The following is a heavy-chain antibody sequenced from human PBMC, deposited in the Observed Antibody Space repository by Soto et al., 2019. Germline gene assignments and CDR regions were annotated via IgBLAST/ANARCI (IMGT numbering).Heavy chain of an antibody. J-gene: IGHJ6*02. V-gene: IGHV3-53*01. CDR1: GLTVSSNY. D-gene: IGHD2-8*01. CDR2: IYSCVST. Sequence: PWGSRRLSCAASGLTVSSNYMSWVRQAPGKGLEWVSVIYSCVSTYYADSVKGRFTISRDNSKSTLYLQMNSLRAEDTAVYYCARGMRQKPRYYPGMEVRRQRSTVTVSS. CDR3: ARGMRQKPRYYPGMEV.